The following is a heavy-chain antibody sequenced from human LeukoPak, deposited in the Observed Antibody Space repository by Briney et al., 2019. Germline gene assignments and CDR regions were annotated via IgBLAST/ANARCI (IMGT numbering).Heavy chain of an antibody. CDR2: VSIDGNTK. V-gene: IGHV3-30*04. CDR1: GFTLSSYA. D-gene: IGHD5-18*01. J-gene: IGHJ4*02. Sequence: TGGSLRLSCAASGFTLSSYAVHWVRHAPGEGLEWLAVVSIDGNTKFYADSVKGRFTISRDNFENTVSLQVNSLRAADTAVYYCAREVYSYGLGAFDYWGQGTLVTVSS. CDR3: AREVYSYGLGAFDY.